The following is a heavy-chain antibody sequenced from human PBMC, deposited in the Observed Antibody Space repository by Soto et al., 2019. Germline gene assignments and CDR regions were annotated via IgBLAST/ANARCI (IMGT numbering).Heavy chain of an antibody. Sequence: ASVKVSCKASGYTFTSYDINWVRQATGQGLEWMGWMNPNSGNTGYAQKFQGRVTMTRNTSISTAYMELSSLRSEDTAVYYCARMYYDFWSGYYIRLGFDYWGQGTLVTVSS. CDR2: MNPNSGNT. CDR3: ARMYYDFWSGYYIRLGFDY. CDR1: GYTFTSYD. J-gene: IGHJ4*02. V-gene: IGHV1-8*01. D-gene: IGHD3-3*01.